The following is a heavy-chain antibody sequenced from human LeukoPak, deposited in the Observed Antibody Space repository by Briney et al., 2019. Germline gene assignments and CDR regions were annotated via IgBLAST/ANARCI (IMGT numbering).Heavy chain of an antibody. V-gene: IGHV4-34*01. D-gene: IGHD3-22*01. CDR2: INHSGST. CDR1: GGSFSGYY. CDR3: ARRLITMIVVVIAVPYFDY. J-gene: IGHJ4*02. Sequence: SETLSLTCAAYGGSFSGYYWSWIRQPPGKGLEWIGEINHSGSTNYNPSLKSRVTISVDTSKNQFSLKLSSVTAADTAVYYCARRLITMIVVVIAVPYFDYWGQGTLVTVSS.